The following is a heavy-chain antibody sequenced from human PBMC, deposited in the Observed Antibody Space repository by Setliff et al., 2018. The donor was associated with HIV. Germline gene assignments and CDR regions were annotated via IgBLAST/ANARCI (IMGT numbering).Heavy chain of an antibody. J-gene: IGHJ6*03. CDR2: INHSGST. Sequence: SETLSLTCAVNGGSFSSYYWSWIRQPPGKGLEWIGEINHSGSTNYNPSLKSRVTISVDTSKNQFSLKLRSVTAADRAVYYCARVPGYSSGTSYMDVWGKGTTVTVSS. CDR1: GGSFSSYY. D-gene: IGHD6-19*01. V-gene: IGHV4-34*01. CDR3: ARVPGYSSGTSYMDV.